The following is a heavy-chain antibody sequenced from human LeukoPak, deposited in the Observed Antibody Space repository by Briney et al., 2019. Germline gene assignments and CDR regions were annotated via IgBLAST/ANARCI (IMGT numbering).Heavy chain of an antibody. D-gene: IGHD6-13*01. CDR3: ARDRTGRIAAAGVFDI. CDR2: ISGSGAST. J-gene: IGHJ3*02. V-gene: IGHV3-23*01. CDR1: GFTFSSYA. Sequence: PGGSLRLSCAASGFTFSSYAMGWVRQAPGKGLEWVSAISGSGASTYYADSVKGRFTISRDNSKNTLYLQMNSLRVEDTAVYYCARDRTGRIAAAGVFDIWGQGTMLTVSS.